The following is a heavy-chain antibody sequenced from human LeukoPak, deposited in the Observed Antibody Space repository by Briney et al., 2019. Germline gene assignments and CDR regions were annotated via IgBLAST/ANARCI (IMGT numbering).Heavy chain of an antibody. CDR3: ARGPPLFDP. Sequence: GGSLRLSCAASGFTFSSSAMNWVRQAPGKGLEWVSYIDLSGSTLYYVDSVKGRFTISRDNSKNSLYLQMNSLRAEDTAVYYCARGPPLFDPWGQGTLVAVSS. CDR1: GFTFSSSA. V-gene: IGHV3-48*04. J-gene: IGHJ5*02. CDR2: IDLSGSTL.